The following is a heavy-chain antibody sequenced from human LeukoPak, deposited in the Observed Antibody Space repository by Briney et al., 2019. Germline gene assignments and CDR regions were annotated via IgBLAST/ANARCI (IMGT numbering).Heavy chain of an antibody. CDR2: IYHSGST. J-gene: IGHJ6*03. Sequence: SQTLSLTCTVSGGSISSGGYYWSWIRQPPGKGLEWIGYIYHSGSTYYNPSLKSRVTISVDRSKNQFSLKLSSVTAADTAVYYCAGSGTTYYYYMDVWGKGTTVTVSS. D-gene: IGHD1-7*01. CDR1: GGSISSGGYY. V-gene: IGHV4-30-2*01. CDR3: AGSGTTYYYYMDV.